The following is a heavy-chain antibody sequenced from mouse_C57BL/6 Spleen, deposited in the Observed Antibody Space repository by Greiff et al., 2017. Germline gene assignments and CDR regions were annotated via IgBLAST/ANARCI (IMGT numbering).Heavy chain of an antibody. CDR3: ADDSAWFAY. CDR2: IYPGDGDT. D-gene: IGHD2-4*01. CDR1: GYTFTSSW. J-gene: IGHJ3*01. V-gene: IGHV1-82*01. Sequence: QVQLQQPGTELVKPGASVKLSCKASGYTFTSSWMNWVKQRPGKGLEWIGRIYPGDGDTNYNGKFKGKATLTADKSSSTAYMQLSSLTSEDSAVYFCADDSAWFAYWGQGTLVTVSA.